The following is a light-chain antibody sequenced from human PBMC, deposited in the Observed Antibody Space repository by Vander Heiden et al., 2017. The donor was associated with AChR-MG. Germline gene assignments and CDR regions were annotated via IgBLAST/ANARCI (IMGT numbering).Light chain of an antibody. V-gene: IGKV1-39*01. CDR3: QQSVSTPRT. J-gene: IGKJ1*01. CDR2: AAS. CDR1: QDISNY. Sequence: DIQMTQSPSSLSASVGDRVTITCRASQDISNYLNWYRQKPGKAPTLLLYAASSLQSGVPSRFSGSGSGTDFTLTISTLQPEDFATYYCQQSVSTPRTFGQGTRVEIK.